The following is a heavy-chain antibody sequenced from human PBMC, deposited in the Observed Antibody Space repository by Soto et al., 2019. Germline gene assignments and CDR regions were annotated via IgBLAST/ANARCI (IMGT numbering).Heavy chain of an antibody. V-gene: IGHV3-23*01. CDR3: AKQQLSGWYMNSLDY. Sequence: PGGSLRLSCAASGFTFSSYAMSWVRQAPGKGLEWVSAISGSGGSTYYADSVKGRFTISRDNSKNTLYLQMNSLRAEDTAVYYCAKQQLSGWYMNSLDYWGQGTLVTVSS. CDR2: ISGSGGST. CDR1: GFTFSSYA. J-gene: IGHJ4*02. D-gene: IGHD6-19*01.